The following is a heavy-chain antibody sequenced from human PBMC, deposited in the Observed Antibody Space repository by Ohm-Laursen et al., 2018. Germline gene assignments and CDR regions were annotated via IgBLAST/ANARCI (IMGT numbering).Heavy chain of an antibody. J-gene: IGHJ4*02. CDR2: ISGSGDST. CDR1: GFTFSSYA. V-gene: IGHV3-23*01. CDR3: ARGGGWYDC. D-gene: IGHD6-19*01. Sequence: SLRLSRSASGFTFSSYAMSWVRQAPGKGLEWVLAISGSGDSTYYADSVKGRFTISRDNSKNTLYLQMNSLRVEDTALYYCARGGGWYDCWGRGTLVTVSA.